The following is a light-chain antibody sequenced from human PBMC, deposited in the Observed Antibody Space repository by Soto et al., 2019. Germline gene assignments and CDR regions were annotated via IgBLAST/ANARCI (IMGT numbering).Light chain of an antibody. CDR2: GAS. V-gene: IGKV1-39*01. CDR3: QQTSNTPQT. J-gene: IGKJ4*01. CDR1: QNIDIY. Sequence: DIQMTQSPSSLSASVGDRVTITCRASQNIDIYLHWYQQKPGTAPKLLIYGASSLQSGVPSRVSGSGSGTDFTLTIRSLQPEDFATYYWQQTSNTPQTFGGGTKVEIK.